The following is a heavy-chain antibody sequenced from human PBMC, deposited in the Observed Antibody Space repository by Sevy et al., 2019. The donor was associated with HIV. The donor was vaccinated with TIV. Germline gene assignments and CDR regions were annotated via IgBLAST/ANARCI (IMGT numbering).Heavy chain of an antibody. CDR2: IYYNGHI. CDR1: GGSITSLY. V-gene: IGHV4-59*08. J-gene: IGHJ4*02. D-gene: IGHD1-26*01. CDR3: AGENAWGRGYS. Sequence: SETLSLTCTVSGGSITSLYSNWIRQPPGKGLECIANIYYNGHINYNPSLKSRVTLSLDTSKNQFSLRLSSVTAADTAMYYCAGENAWGRGYSWGQGTLVTVSS.